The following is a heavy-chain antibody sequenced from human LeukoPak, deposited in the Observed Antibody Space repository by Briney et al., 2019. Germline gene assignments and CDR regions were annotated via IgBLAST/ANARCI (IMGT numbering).Heavy chain of an antibody. CDR2: IYTSGST. D-gene: IGHD2-2*01. V-gene: IGHV4-61*02. J-gene: IGHJ6*02. Sequence: SETLSLTCTVSGGSISSGSYYWSWIRQPAGKGLEWIGRIYTSGSTNYNPSLKSRVTISVDTSKNQFSLKLSSVTAADTAVYYCARLGTSDRPYYYYGMDVWGQGTTVTVSS. CDR1: GGSISSGSYY. CDR3: ARLGTSDRPYYYYGMDV.